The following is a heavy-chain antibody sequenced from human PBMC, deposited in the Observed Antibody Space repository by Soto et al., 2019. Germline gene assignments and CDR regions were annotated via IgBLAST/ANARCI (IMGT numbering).Heavy chain of an antibody. V-gene: IGHV4-59*01. CDR2: VSYSGST. CDR3: AREASEQLGSIDY. Sequence: PSETLSLTCSVSGSSIDYFYWIWLRQPPGKGLEWIGFVSYSGSTGYNPSLKSRVTMSVDRTKNQFSLNLSSMTAADTAIYFCAREASEQLGSIDYWGQGTLVTVSS. CDR1: GSSIDYFY. D-gene: IGHD6-6*01. J-gene: IGHJ4*02.